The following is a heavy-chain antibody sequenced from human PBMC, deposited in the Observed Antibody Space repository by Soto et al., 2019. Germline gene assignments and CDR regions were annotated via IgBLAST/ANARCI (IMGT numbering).Heavy chain of an antibody. Sequence: GGFLSLSCSTSGFLFRSCALHCVRQSPGPGLEYISGGRGNGDPPFYADSVKGRFTTSRDNSKNTLYLAMNSLRAEDPAVSYCARDHHASSESVYSELGYGGMDVRGQGTRVT. CDR1: GFLFRSCA. D-gene: IGHD3-10*01. V-gene: IGHV3-64*04. CDR2: GRGNGDPP. CDR3: ARDHHASSESVYSELGYGGMDV. J-gene: IGHJ6*02.